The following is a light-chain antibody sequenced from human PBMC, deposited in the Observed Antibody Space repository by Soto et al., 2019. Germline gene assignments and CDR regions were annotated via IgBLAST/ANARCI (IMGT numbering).Light chain of an antibody. J-gene: IGKJ1*01. V-gene: IGKV1-5*01. CDR1: QTIISW. Sequence: DIQMTQSPSTLSGSVGDRVTIACRASQTIISWLAWYQQKPGKAPKLLIYAASTLQPGVPSRFSGSGSGTDFTLTISSLQPEDFATYYCLQHNTYPRTFGQGTKVDI. CDR2: AAS. CDR3: LQHNTYPRT.